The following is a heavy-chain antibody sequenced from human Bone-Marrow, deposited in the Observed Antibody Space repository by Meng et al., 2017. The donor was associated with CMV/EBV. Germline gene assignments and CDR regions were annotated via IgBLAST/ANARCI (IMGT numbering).Heavy chain of an antibody. CDR3: ARDLGGYCSGGSCL. CDR2: INPNSGGT. Sequence: QGELVEPGADVEQPWPSVKVSCKASGYTFTGYHMHWVRQAPGQGLEWMGWINPNSGGTNYAQKFQGRVTMTRDTSISTAYMELSRLRSDDTAVYYCARDLGGYCSGGSCLWGQGTLVTVSS. V-gene: IGHV1-2*02. J-gene: IGHJ4*02. CDR1: GYTFTGYH. D-gene: IGHD2-15*01.